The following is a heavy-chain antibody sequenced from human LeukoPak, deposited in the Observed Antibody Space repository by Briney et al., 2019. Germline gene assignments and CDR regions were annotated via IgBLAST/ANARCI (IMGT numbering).Heavy chain of an antibody. CDR1: GLTFSTFG. Sequence: GGSLRLSCAASGLTFSTFGMSWIRQSPGKELEWGSAISGSASGHIPKYADSVKGRFTISRDNYKNTLYLQMNSLRVEDTAVYYCANHRSAFEFWGQGTLVTVSS. V-gene: IGHV3-23*01. CDR3: ANHRSAFEF. J-gene: IGHJ4*02. D-gene: IGHD3-10*01. CDR2: ISGSASGH.